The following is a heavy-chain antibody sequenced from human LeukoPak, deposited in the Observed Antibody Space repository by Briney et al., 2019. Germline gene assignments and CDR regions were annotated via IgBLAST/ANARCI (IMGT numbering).Heavy chain of an antibody. Sequence: GGSLRLSCAASGFNFIDYSMNWVRQAPGKGLEWISYIGISSGNTKYADSVKGRFTISRDKARNSPYLQMNSLRVEDTAVYYCARDHRYAFDNWGHGTLVTVSS. J-gene: IGHJ4*01. CDR1: GFNFIDYS. CDR2: IGISSGNT. D-gene: IGHD5-12*01. V-gene: IGHV3-48*01. CDR3: ARDHRYAFDN.